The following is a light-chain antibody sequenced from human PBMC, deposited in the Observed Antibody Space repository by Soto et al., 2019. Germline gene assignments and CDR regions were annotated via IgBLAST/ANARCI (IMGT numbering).Light chain of an antibody. Sequence: DIQMTQSPSTLSASVGDRXXXXXRASQSVTNWLAWYQQKPGKAPNLLIYDASRLQSGIPSRFSGSGSGTEFTLTISSLQPDDFATYYCQQYTTYPYTFGQGTK. CDR3: QQYTTYPYT. V-gene: IGKV1-5*01. J-gene: IGKJ2*01. CDR2: DAS. CDR1: QSVTNW.